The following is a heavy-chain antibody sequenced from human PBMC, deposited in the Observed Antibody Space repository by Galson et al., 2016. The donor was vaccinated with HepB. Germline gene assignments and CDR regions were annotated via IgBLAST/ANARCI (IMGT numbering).Heavy chain of an antibody. Sequence: SLRLSCAASGFPFSVHYMSWVRQSPGKGLEWVAKVKPDGSDSYYVDSVKGRFSISRDNAKNSLYLQMSSLRADDTAVYYCAIEHRFYFESWGQGTLVTVSS. D-gene: IGHD1-14*01. CDR1: GFPFSVHY. CDR2: VKPDGSDS. CDR3: AIEHRFYFES. J-gene: IGHJ4*02. V-gene: IGHV3-7*05.